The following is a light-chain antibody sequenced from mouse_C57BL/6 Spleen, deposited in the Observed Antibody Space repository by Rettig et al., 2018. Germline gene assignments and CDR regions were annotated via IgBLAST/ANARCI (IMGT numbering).Light chain of an antibody. CDR1: QDISSY. CDR2: RAN. Sequence: DIKMTQSPSSMYESLGERVTITCKASQDISSYLSWFQQKPGKSPKTLIYRANRLVDGVPSRFSGSGSGQDYSLTISNLEYEDMGIYYCLQYDVFPWTFGGGTKLEIK. V-gene: IGKV14-111*01. CDR3: LQYDVFPWT. J-gene: IGKJ1*01.